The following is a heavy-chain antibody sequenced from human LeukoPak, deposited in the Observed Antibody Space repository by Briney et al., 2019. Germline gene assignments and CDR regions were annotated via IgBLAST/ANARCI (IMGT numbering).Heavy chain of an antibody. CDR1: GFTFSSYA. Sequence: GGSLRLSCAASGFTFSSYAMSWVRQAPGKGLEWVSAISGSGGSTYYADSVKGRFTISRDNSKNTLYLQMNSLRAEDTAVYYCTTDRGGVDYGDPFRHFDYWGQGTLVTVSS. CDR2: ISGSGGST. D-gene: IGHD4-17*01. CDR3: TTDRGGVDYGDPFRHFDY. V-gene: IGHV3-23*01. J-gene: IGHJ4*02.